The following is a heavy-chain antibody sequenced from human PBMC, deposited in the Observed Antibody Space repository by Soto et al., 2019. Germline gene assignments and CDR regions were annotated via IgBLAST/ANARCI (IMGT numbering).Heavy chain of an antibody. CDR2: IIPVFGTP. Sequence: QVQVVRSGAEVKKPGSSVKVSCKASGGSFTNYGISWVRQAPGQGLERMGGIIPVFGTPLYAQKFQDRVTITADESASTVYMEVSSLTSEDTAVYYCARGDATKIVVTTYYGLDVWGQGTTVTVSS. V-gene: IGHV1-69*12. J-gene: IGHJ6*02. CDR1: GGSFTNYG. D-gene: IGHD3-22*01. CDR3: ARGDATKIVVTTYYGLDV.